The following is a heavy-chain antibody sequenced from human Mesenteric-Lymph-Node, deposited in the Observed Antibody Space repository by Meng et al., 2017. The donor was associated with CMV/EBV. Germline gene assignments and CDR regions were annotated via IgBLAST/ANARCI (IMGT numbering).Heavy chain of an antibody. Sequence: GGSLRLSCAASGFTFSDYYMSWIRQAPGKGLEWVSYISSSGSTIYYADSVKGRFTISRNNAKNSLYLQMNSLRAEDTAVYYCARLRFLEWLSRYYGMDVWGQGTTVTVSS. D-gene: IGHD3-3*01. CDR3: ARLRFLEWLSRYYGMDV. CDR2: ISSSGSTI. CDR1: GFTFSDYY. V-gene: IGHV3-11*01. J-gene: IGHJ6*02.